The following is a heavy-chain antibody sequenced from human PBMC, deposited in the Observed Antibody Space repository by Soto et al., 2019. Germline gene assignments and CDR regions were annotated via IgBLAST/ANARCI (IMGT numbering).Heavy chain of an antibody. CDR3: ARLHNPVAVRSHYGMDV. V-gene: IGHV5-10-1*01. J-gene: IGHJ6*02. D-gene: IGHD1-1*01. CDR2: IDPSDSYT. CDR1: GYTFSNLC. Sequence: VESLKISCQCSGYTFSNLCISWGRQMPGKGLEWMGRIDPSDSYTNYSPSFQGHVTISADKSISTAYLQWSSLKASDTAMYYCARLHNPVAVRSHYGMDVWGQGNTVTVS.